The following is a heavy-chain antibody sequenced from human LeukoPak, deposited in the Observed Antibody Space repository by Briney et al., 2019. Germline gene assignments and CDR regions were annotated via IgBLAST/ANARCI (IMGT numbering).Heavy chain of an antibody. V-gene: IGHV3-23*01. CDR2: ISGSGGST. J-gene: IGHJ6*02. CDR3: AKGEDYSSWYSPYYYYYYGMDV. CDR1: GFTFNNYA. D-gene: IGHD6-13*01. Sequence: HPGGSLRLSCAASGFTFNNYAMSWVRQAPGKGLEWVSAISGSGGSTYYADSVKGRFTISRDNSKNTLYLQMNSLRAEDTAVYYCAKGEDYSSWYSPYYYYYYGMDVWGQGTTVTVSS.